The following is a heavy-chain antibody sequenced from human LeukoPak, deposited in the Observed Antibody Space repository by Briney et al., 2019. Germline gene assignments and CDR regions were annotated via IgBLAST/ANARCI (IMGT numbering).Heavy chain of an antibody. J-gene: IGHJ4*02. CDR2: IDPSGGST. CDR3: ARWLQFDYYFDY. CDR1: GYTLTSYY. D-gene: IGHD5-24*01. V-gene: IGHV1-46*01. Sequence: ASVKVSCKASGYTLTSYYLHWVRQAPGQGLEWMAIIDPSGGSTSHAQKFQGRVTMTRDTSTSTVYMELSSLRSEDTAVYYCARWLQFDYYFDYWGQGTLVTVSS.